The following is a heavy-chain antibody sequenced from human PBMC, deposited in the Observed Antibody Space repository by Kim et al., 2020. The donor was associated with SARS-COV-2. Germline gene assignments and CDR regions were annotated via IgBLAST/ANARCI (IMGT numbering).Heavy chain of an antibody. CDR1: GFTFSNAW. CDR3: TTPIYSSSWYSDY. V-gene: IGHV3-15*01. J-gene: IGHJ4*02. D-gene: IGHD6-13*01. CDR2: IKSKTDGGTT. Sequence: GGSLRLSCAASGFTFSNAWMSWVRQAPGKGLEWVGRIKSKTDGGTTDYAAPVKGRFTISRDDSKNTLYLQMNSLKTEDTAVYYCTTPIYSSSWYSDYWGQGTLVTVSS.